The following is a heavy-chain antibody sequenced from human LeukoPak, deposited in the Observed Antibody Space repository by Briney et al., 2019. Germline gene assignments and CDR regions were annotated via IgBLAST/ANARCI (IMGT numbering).Heavy chain of an antibody. Sequence: PSETLSLTCAVSGGSISSGGYSWSWIRQPPGKGLEWIGYIYYSGSTYYNPSLKSRVTISVDTSKNQFSLKLSSVTAADTAVYYCARGKSQSSGWYRGNYYYYYYMDVWGKGTTVTVSS. V-gene: IGHV4-30-4*07. D-gene: IGHD6-19*01. J-gene: IGHJ6*03. CDR3: ARGKSQSSGWYRGNYYYYYYMDV. CDR1: GGSISSGGYS. CDR2: IYYSGST.